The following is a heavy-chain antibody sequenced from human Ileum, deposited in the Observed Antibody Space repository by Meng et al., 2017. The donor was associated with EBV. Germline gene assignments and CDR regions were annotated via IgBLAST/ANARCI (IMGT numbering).Heavy chain of an antibody. Sequence: QVKLLQSGTDANKPGASAKVSCKASGYSFITYAIHWVRQAPGQGLEWMGWINTQTGKTEYSQKFQGSVTITMDTSASTVYMELNSLRSEDTAVYYCARRASEGVDPWDQGTLVTVSS. CDR2: INTQTGKT. CDR3: ARRASEGVDP. CDR1: GYSFITYA. J-gene: IGHJ5*02. V-gene: IGHV1-3*04.